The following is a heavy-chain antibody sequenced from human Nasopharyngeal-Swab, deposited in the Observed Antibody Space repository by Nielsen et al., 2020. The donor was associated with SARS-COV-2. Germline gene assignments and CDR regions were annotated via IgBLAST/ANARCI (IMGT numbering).Heavy chain of an antibody. J-gene: IGHJ4*02. CDR3: ARGFLFYDILTGYHPNPYFDY. D-gene: IGHD3-9*01. CDR1: GGSFSGYY. CDR2: INHSGST. V-gene: IGHV4-34*01. Sequence: GSLRLSCAVYGGSFSGYYWSWIRQPPGKGLEWIGEINHSGSTNYNPSLKSRVTISVDTSKNQFSLKLSSVTAADTAVYYCARGFLFYDILTGYHPNPYFDYWGQGTLVTVSS.